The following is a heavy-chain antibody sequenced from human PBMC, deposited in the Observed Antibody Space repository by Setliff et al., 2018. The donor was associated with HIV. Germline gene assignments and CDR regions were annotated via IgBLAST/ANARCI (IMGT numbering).Heavy chain of an antibody. J-gene: IGHJ4*02. Sequence: SETLSLTCTVSGGSISSGGYYWGWIRQPPGKGLEWIGSIYYSGNPYYNPSLKSRVTMSVDTSKNQFSLKLSSVSAADTAVYYCASTYSGYDGGAYWGQGTLVTVSS. CDR1: GGSISSGGYY. CDR2: IYYSGNP. CDR3: ASTYSGYDGGAY. V-gene: IGHV4-39*01. D-gene: IGHD5-12*01.